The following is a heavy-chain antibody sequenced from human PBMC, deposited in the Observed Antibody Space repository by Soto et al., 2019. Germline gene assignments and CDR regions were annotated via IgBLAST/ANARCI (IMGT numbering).Heavy chain of an antibody. V-gene: IGHV3-30-3*01. CDR1: GFTFSSYA. D-gene: IGHD3-22*01. Sequence: GGSLRLSCAASGFTFSSYAMHWVRQAPGKGLEWVAVISYDGSNKYYADSVKGRFTISRDNSKNTLYLQMNSLRAEDTAVYYCARGYKQAAITMIVVVPLMDVWGQGTTVTVSS. CDR2: ISYDGSNK. J-gene: IGHJ6*02. CDR3: ARGYKQAAITMIVVVPLMDV.